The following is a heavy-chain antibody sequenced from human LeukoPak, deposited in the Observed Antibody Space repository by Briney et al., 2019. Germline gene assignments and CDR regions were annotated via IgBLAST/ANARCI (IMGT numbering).Heavy chain of an antibody. CDR2: IYHSGRS. CDR1: GGSISSSNW. J-gene: IGHJ4*02. D-gene: IGHD2-21*01. CDR3: AVIRDIDY. Sequence: PSETLSLTGAVSGGSISSSNWWSWVRKPAGEGLEWIGEIYHSGRSNYNRSLESRVTISVDKSKNQFSLKLSSVTAADTFFQAYAVIRDIDYWGQGTLVTVSS. V-gene: IGHV4-4*02.